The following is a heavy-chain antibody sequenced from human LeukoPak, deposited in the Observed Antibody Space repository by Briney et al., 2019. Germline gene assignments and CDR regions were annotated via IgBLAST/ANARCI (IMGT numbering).Heavy chain of an antibody. CDR2: VYSDGVT. Sequence: GGSLRLSCAASGFTVSSYGMSWVRQAPGKGPEWVSLVYSDGVTRYADSVQGRFTISRDNSKNTVYLQMNNPRVEDTAVYHCVRDRAEGRAWVEFDPWGQGILVTVSS. V-gene: IGHV3-66*02. CDR1: GFTVSSYG. J-gene: IGHJ5*02. CDR3: VRDRAEGRAWVEFDP.